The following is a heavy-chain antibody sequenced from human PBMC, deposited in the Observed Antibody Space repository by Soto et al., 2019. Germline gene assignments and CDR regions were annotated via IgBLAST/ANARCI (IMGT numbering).Heavy chain of an antibody. J-gene: IGHJ4*02. Sequence: QVQLVQSGAEVKQPGSSVKVSCKASGGTFSSYTISWVRQAPGQGLEWMGRIIPILGIANYAQKFQGRVTITADKSTSTAYMELSSLRSEDTAVYYCARCSRIEYWLDYWGQGTLVTVSS. CDR1: GGTFSSYT. CDR2: IIPILGIA. CDR3: ARCSRIEYWLDY. D-gene: IGHD2-8*02. V-gene: IGHV1-69*02.